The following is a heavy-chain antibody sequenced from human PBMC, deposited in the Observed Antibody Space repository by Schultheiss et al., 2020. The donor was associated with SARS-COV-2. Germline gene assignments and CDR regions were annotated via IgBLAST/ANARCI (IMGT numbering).Heavy chain of an antibody. D-gene: IGHD6-6*01. J-gene: IGHJ4*02. V-gene: IGHV4-39*01. Sequence: SETLSLTCTVSGGSISSGGYYWSWIRQHPGKGLEWIGSIYYSGSTYYNPSLKSRVTISVDTSKNQFSLKLSSVTAADTAVYYCARQISSSSPRVDYWGQGTLVTVSS. CDR3: ARQISSSSPRVDY. CDR2: IYYSGST. CDR1: GGSISSGGYY.